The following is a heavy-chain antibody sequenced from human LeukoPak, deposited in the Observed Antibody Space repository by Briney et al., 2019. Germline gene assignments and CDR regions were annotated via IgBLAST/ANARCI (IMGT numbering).Heavy chain of an antibody. CDR3: ARHLNPRHSGSYYFDY. CDR1: GGSISSYY. D-gene: IGHD1-26*01. CDR2: IYYSGST. Sequence: PSETLSLTCTVSGGSISSYYWSWIRQPPGKGLEWIGYIYYSGSTNYNPSLKSRVTISVDTSKNQFSLKLSSVTAADTAVYYCARHLNPRHSGSYYFDYWGQGTLVTVSS. V-gene: IGHV4-59*08. J-gene: IGHJ4*02.